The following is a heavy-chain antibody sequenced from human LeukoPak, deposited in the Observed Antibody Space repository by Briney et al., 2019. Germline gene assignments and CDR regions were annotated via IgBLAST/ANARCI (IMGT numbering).Heavy chain of an antibody. CDR2: INPSGGST. D-gene: IGHD6-6*01. CDR1: GYTFTRYY. J-gene: IGHJ4*02. V-gene: IGHV1-46*01. Sequence: ASVKVSCRASGYTFTRYYMHWVRQAPGQGLEWMGIINPSGGSTSYAQKFQGRVTMTRDMSTSTVYMELSSLRSEDTAVYYCARTALDGDSSSSWVYWGQGALVTVSS. CDR3: ARTALDGDSSSSWVY.